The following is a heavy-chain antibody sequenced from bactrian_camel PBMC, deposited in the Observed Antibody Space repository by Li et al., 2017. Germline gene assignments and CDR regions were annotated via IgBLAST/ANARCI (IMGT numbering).Heavy chain of an antibody. CDR3: AARGPYCYTKLSVRDFTY. Sequence: VQLVESGGGLVQPGESLRLSCVASGITFSRHDMSWVRQAPGKEREAVAAIYTASGPTYYADSVKGRFTISQDNTKNTVYLQMNSLKPEDTAMYYCAARGPYCYTKLSVRDFTYWGRGTQVTVS. J-gene: IGHJ6*01. CDR2: IYTASGPT. V-gene: IGHV3S40*01. CDR1: GITFSRHD. D-gene: IGHD2*01.